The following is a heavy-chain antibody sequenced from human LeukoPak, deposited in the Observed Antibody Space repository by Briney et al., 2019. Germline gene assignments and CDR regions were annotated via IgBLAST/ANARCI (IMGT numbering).Heavy chain of an antibody. CDR2: IYSGGST. CDR1: GFTVSSNY. CDR3: ARSPLYSSGYFFDY. J-gene: IGHJ4*02. V-gene: IGHV3-53*01. Sequence: GGSLRLSCAASGFTVSSNYMSWVRQAPGKGLEWVSVIYSGGSTYYADSVKGRFTISRGNSKNTLYLQMNSLRAEDTAVYYCARSPLYSSGYFFDYWGQGTLVTVSS. D-gene: IGHD6-19*01.